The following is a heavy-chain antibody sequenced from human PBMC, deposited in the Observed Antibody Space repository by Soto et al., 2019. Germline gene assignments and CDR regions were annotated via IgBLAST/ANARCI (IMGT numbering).Heavy chain of an antibody. J-gene: IGHJ6*02. V-gene: IGHV1-69*13. CDR1: GGTFSSYA. Sequence: GASVKVSCKASGGTFSSYAISWVRQAPGQGLEWMGGIIPIFGTANYAQKFQGRVTITADESTSTAYMELSSLRSEDTAVYYCARDLASERQQWLETYYYYGMDVWGQGTTVTVS. D-gene: IGHD6-19*01. CDR2: IIPIFGTA. CDR3: ARDLASERQQWLETYYYYGMDV.